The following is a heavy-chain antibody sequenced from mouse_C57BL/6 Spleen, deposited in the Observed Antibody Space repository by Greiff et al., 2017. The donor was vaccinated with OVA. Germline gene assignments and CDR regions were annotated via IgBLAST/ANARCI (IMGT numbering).Heavy chain of an antibody. Sequence: EADGGLVQPKGSLKLSCAASGFSFNTYALNWVRQAPGKGLEWVARIRSKSNIYATYYADSVKDRFTISRDDSESMLYLQINNLKTEDTAMYYCVRRTGDYWGQGTTLTVSS. CDR1: GFSFNTYA. J-gene: IGHJ2*01. CDR3: VRRTGDY. D-gene: IGHD4-1*01. CDR2: IRSKSNIYAT. V-gene: IGHV10-1*01.